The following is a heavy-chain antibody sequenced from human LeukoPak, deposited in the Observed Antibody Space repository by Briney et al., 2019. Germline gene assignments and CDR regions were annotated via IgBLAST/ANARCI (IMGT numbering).Heavy chain of an antibody. CDR2: IIPVLNIT. CDR3: AKDQGLTAPPPYGLDV. Sequence: SVKVSCKTSGGTFSSSAITWVRQAPGQGLEWMGRIIPVLNITTYAQKFQGRVTITADTSTSTVYMELSSLRSEETAVYYCAKDQGLTAPPPYGLDVWGQGTTVIDTS. J-gene: IGHJ6*02. CDR1: GGTFSSSA. V-gene: IGHV1-69*04. D-gene: IGHD5-18*01.